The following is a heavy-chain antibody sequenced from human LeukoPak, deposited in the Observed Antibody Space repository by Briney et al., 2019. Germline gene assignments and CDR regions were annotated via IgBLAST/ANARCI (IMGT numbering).Heavy chain of an antibody. Sequence: GGSLRLSCAASGFSFSSYSMNWVRQAPGKGLEWISYISSGSSTIFYADSVKGRFTISRDNAKNSLYLQMNSLRAEDTAVYYCARETSSSWYLAFDYWGQGTLVTVSS. J-gene: IGHJ4*02. CDR1: GFSFSSYS. CDR2: ISSGSSTI. CDR3: ARETSSSWYLAFDY. V-gene: IGHV3-48*01. D-gene: IGHD6-13*01.